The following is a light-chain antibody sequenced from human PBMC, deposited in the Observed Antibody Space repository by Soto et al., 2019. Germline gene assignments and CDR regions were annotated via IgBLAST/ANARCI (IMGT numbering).Light chain of an antibody. CDR1: NIGSKS. J-gene: IGLJ2*01. V-gene: IGLV3-21*04. Sequence: SYELTQPPSVSGAPGKTAGITCGGNNIGSKSVHWYQQKPGQAPVLVIYYDSERPSGIPERFSGSNSGNTATLTISRVEAGDEADYYCQVWDSISDHLVFGGGTKVTVL. CDR3: QVWDSISDHLV. CDR2: YDS.